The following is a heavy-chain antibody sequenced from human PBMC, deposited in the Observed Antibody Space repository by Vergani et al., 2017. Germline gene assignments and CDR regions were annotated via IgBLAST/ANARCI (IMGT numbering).Heavy chain of an antibody. J-gene: IGHJ4*02. CDR3: ARHTTYTDS. Sequence: EVELVQSGPEMRTPGESLTISCKGSEYSFGNYWIGWVRQMPGKGLEWMGIIYPADSDTRYSPSFQGQVNISADKSISTAFLQWDSLKASDTALYYCARHTTYTDSWGQGTLVTVSS. D-gene: IGHD1-1*01. V-gene: IGHV5-51*01. CDR2: IYPADSDT. CDR1: EYSFGNYW.